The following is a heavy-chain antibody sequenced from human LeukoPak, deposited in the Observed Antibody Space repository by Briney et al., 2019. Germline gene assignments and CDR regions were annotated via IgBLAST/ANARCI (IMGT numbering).Heavy chain of an antibody. Sequence: GGSLRLSCAASGFTFSSYSMNWVRQAPGKGLEWVSYISSSSTIYYADSVKGRFTISRDNAKNSLYLQMNSLRAEDTAVYYCASTSSGYYVYWGQGTLVTVSS. D-gene: IGHD3-22*01. CDR2: ISSSSTI. CDR1: GFTFSSYS. CDR3: ASTSSGYYVY. V-gene: IGHV3-48*04. J-gene: IGHJ4*02.